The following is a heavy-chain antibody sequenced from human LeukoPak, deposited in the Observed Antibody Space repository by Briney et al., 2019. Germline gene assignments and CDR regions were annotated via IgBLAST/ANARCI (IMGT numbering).Heavy chain of an antibody. CDR3: ARDPYPRDGYNYIEGY. D-gene: IGHD5-24*01. Sequence: ASVKVSCKASGYTFTSYYMHCVRQAPGQGLEWMGIINPSGGSTSYAQKFQGRVTMTRDTSTSTVYMELSSLRSEDTAVYYCARDPYPRDGYNYIEGYWGQGTLVTVSS. J-gene: IGHJ4*02. V-gene: IGHV1-46*01. CDR2: INPSGGST. CDR1: GYTFTSYY.